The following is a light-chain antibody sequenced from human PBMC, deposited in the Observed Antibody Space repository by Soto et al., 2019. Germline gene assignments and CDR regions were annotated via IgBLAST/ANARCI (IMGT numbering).Light chain of an antibody. Sequence: DIQMTQSPSSLSASVGDRVTITCQASEDINKNLNWYQQKPGEAPKLLISDGSNLETGVPSRFSGGGSVTHFTFTISSLQPEDIATYYCQHFHNLPVTFGGGTKVEMK. V-gene: IGKV1-33*01. CDR3: QHFHNLPVT. CDR1: EDINKN. J-gene: IGKJ4*01. CDR2: DGS.